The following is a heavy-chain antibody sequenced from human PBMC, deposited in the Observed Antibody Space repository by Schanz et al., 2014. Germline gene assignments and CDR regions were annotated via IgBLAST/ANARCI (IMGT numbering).Heavy chain of an antibody. V-gene: IGHV3-13*05. CDR2: IGPASDP. CDR3: AKGQGAVINNWYFDL. CDR1: GFTFSNYD. D-gene: IGHD2-21*01. J-gene: IGHJ2*01. Sequence: EVQLVESGGGLVQPGGSLRLSCAASGFTFSNYDMHWVRQAIGKGLEWVSGIGPASDPYYAGSVKGRFTISRENGKNSLYLQLNRLSADDTAVYYCAKGQGAVINNWYFDLWGRGTLVTVSS.